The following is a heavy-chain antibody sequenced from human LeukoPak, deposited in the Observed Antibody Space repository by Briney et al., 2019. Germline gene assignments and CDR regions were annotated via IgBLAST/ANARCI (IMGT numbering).Heavy chain of an antibody. J-gene: IGHJ4*02. CDR1: GGSISSYY. CDR2: IYYSGST. CDR3: ASHSSSSGFSSDY. D-gene: IGHD6-6*01. V-gene: IGHV4-59*01. Sequence: SETLSLTCTVSGGSISSYYWSWIRQPPGKGLEWIGYIYYSGSTNYNPSLKSRVTISVDTSKNQFSLKLSSVTAADTAVYYCASHSSSSGFSSDYWGQGTLVTVSS.